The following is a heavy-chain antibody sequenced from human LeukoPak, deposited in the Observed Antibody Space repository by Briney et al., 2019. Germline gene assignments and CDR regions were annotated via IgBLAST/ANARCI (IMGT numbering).Heavy chain of an antibody. CDR3: ARTPSPLLGGSFDY. CDR2: INPNSGGT. D-gene: IGHD1-26*01. Sequence: ASVKVSCKASGYTFTGYYMHWVRQAPGQGLEWMGWINPNSGGTNYAQKFQGRVTMTRDTSISTAYMELSRLRSDDTAVYYCARTPSPLLGGSFDYWGQGTLVTVSS. J-gene: IGHJ4*02. V-gene: IGHV1-2*02. CDR1: GYTFTGYY.